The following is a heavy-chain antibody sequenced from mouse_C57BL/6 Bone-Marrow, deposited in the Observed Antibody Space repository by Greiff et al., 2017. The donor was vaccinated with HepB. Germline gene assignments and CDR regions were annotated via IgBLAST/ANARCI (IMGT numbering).Heavy chain of an antibody. CDR3: ARSYYDYDDWYFDV. CDR1: GYTFTDYY. J-gene: IGHJ1*03. D-gene: IGHD2-4*01. Sequence: QVQLKESGAELVRPGASVKLSCKASGYTFTDYYINWVKQRPGQGLEWIARIYPGSGNTYYNEKFKGKATLTAEKSSSTAYMQLSSLTSEESAVYFCARSYYDYDDWYFDVWGTGTTVTVSS. V-gene: IGHV1-76*01. CDR2: IYPGSGNT.